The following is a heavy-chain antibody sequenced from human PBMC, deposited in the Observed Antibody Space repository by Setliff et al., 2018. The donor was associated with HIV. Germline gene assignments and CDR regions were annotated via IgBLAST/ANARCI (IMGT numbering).Heavy chain of an antibody. CDR1: GGSISSSSYD. Sequence: LSLTCTVSGGSISSSSYDWGWIRQPPGKGLEWIGSIFYSGSTYYNPSLKSRVTISVDTSKNQFSLKLSSVTAADTAVYYCARGPMLPPFGYFEYWGQGTLVTLSS. CDR2: IFYSGST. V-gene: IGHV4-39*07. D-gene: IGHD2-8*01. J-gene: IGHJ4*02. CDR3: ARGPMLPPFGYFEY.